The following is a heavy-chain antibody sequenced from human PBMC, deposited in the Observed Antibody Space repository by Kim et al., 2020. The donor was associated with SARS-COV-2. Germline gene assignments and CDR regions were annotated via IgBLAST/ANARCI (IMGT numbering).Heavy chain of an antibody. J-gene: IGHJ5*02. CDR3: ARGAHYGDYLGWFDP. CDR1: GYTFTSYA. CDR2: INAGNGNT. Sequence: ASVKVSCKASGYTFTSYAMHWVHQAPGQRLEWMGWINAGNGNTKYSQKFQGRVTITRDTSASTAYMELSSLRSEDTAVYYCARGAHYGDYLGWFDPWGQGTLVTVSS. D-gene: IGHD4-17*01. V-gene: IGHV1-3*01.